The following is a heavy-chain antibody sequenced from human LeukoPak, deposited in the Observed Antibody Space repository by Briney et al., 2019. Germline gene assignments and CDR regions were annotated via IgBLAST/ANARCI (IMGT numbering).Heavy chain of an antibody. V-gene: IGHV3-23*01. Sequence: GGSLRLSCVGSGFTFGSYAMTWVRQAPGKGLELVAVISGSGGSTYYAGSVQGRFTISRDNFKNTVYPQMNSLRAEDTAVYYCAKGADGYSYGCRGDYWGQGTLVTVSS. D-gene: IGHD5-18*01. J-gene: IGHJ4*02. CDR3: AKGADGYSYGCRGDY. CDR1: GFTFGSYA. CDR2: ISGSGGST.